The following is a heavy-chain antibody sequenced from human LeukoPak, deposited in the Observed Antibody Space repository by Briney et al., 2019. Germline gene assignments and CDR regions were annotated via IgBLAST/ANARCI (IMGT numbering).Heavy chain of an antibody. CDR3: ARDHHGTGSYFEY. CDR1: GFTFSSYG. Sequence: PGGSLRLSCAASGFTFSSYGIHWVRQAPGKGLEWVAFIRHDGSNKYFVDSVKGLFTISRDNSKNTLYLQMNSLRIDDTAVYYCARDHHGTGSYFEYWGHGILVTVSS. J-gene: IGHJ4*01. V-gene: IGHV3-30*02. D-gene: IGHD3-10*01. CDR2: IRHDGSNK.